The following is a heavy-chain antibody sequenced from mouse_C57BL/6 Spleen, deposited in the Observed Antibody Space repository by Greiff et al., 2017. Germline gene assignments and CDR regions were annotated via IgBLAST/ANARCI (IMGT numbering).Heavy chain of an antibody. CDR1: GYTFTSYG. Sequence: QVQLQQPGAELVMPGASVKLSCKASGYTFTSYGMHWVKQRPGQGLEWIGEIDTSGSYTNYNQKFKGPSTFTVDKSCSTAYMQLSSLTSEDSAVYSCACGCGSRYHDFDVWGTGTTVTVSS. CDR2: IDTSGSYT. V-gene: IGHV1-69*01. CDR3: ACGCGSRYHDFDV. D-gene: IGHD1-1*01. J-gene: IGHJ1*03.